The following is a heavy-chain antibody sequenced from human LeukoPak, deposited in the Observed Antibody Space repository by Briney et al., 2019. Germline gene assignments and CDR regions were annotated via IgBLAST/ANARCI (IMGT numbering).Heavy chain of an antibody. Sequence: SQTLSLTCAISGDSVSSNSAAWNWIRQSPSRGLEWLGRTYYRSKWYNDYAVYVKSRITINPDTSKNQFSLQLNSVTHEDTAVYYCARTVIVVVPAADYYYYGMDVWGQGTTVTVSS. CDR1: GDSVSSNSAA. CDR3: ARTVIVVVPAADYYYYGMDV. J-gene: IGHJ6*02. CDR2: TYYRSKWYN. V-gene: IGHV6-1*01. D-gene: IGHD2-2*01.